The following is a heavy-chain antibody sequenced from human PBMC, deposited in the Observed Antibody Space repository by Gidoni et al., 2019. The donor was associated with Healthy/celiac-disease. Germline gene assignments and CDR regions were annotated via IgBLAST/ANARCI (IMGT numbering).Heavy chain of an antibody. J-gene: IGHJ4*02. D-gene: IGHD6-13*01. CDR1: AFTVSSNY. CDR2: IYSVGST. CDR3: ARVKYSSSWYYFDY. Sequence: EVQLVESGGGLIQPGGSLRLSCAASAFTVSSNYMSWVRQAPGKGLEWVSVIYSVGSTYYADSVKGRFTISRDNSKNTLYLQMNSLRAEDTAVYYCARVKYSSSWYYFDYWGQGTLVTVSS. V-gene: IGHV3-53*01.